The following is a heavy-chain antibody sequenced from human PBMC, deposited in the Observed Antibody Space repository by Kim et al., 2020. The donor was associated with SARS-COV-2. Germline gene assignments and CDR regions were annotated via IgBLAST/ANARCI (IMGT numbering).Heavy chain of an antibody. D-gene: IGHD2-15*01. CDR3: ARGQLVDY. V-gene: IGHV7-4-1*02. CDR2: NGNP. J-gene: IGHJ4*02. Sequence: NGNPTYAQGFTGRFVFSLDTSVSTAYLQISSLKAEDTAVYYCARGQLVDYWGQGTLVTVSS.